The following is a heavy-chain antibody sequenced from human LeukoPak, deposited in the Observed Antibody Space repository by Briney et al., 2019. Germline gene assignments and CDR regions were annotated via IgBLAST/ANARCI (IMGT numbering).Heavy chain of an antibody. Sequence: NSSETLSLTCTVSGGSISSYYRSWIRQPPGKGLEWIGYIYYSGSTNYNPSLKSRVTISVDTSKNQFSLKLSSVTAADTAVYYCARTHTVTTAFDYWGQGTLVTVSS. V-gene: IGHV4-59*01. J-gene: IGHJ4*02. D-gene: IGHD4-17*01. CDR2: IYYSGST. CDR1: GGSISSYY. CDR3: ARTHTVTTAFDY.